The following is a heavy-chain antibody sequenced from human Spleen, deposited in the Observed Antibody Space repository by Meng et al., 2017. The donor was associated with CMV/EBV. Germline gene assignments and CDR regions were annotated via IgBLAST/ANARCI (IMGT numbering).Heavy chain of an antibody. Sequence: KVSCRACGGTVSSFGFNWVRQAPGQGPEWMGWINPQSGDTTYAQSLQGRVTMTRDTSISTAYMELTRLTSDDTAIYYCARDWGYSAYAWGQGTLVTVSS. CDR1: GGTVSSFG. CDR2: INPQSGDT. J-gene: IGHJ5*02. CDR3: ARDWGYSAYA. V-gene: IGHV1-2*02. D-gene: IGHD5-12*01.